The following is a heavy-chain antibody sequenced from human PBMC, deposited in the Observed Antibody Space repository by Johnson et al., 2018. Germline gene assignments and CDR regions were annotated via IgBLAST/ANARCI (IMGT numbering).Heavy chain of an antibody. CDR2: ISGSGGST. Sequence: VQLVQSGGGLVQPGGSLRLSCAASGFTFSSYAMSWVRQAPGKGLEWVSAISGSGGSTYYADSVQGRFTISRENSKNTVYLQMNSLRAEDTAVYYCAKRPGGIAVAYYYYMDVWGKGTTVTVSS. V-gene: IGHV3-23*04. J-gene: IGHJ6*03. CDR3: AKRPGGIAVAYYYYMDV. D-gene: IGHD6-19*01. CDR1: GFTFSSYA.